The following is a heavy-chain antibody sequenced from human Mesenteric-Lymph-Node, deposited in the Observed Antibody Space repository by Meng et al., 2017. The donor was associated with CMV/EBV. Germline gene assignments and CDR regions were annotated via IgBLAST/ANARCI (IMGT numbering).Heavy chain of an antibody. J-gene: IGHJ4*02. Sequence: GGSLRLSCAASGFTFSGHTMNWVRQAPGKGLEWVSYISSSSSSIFYSDSVRGRFTISRDNAKNSLYLQMNSLSAEDTAVYYCARDFFDSGIGRNYFDYWGQGTLVTVSS. CDR2: ISSSSSSI. D-gene: IGHD3-10*01. V-gene: IGHV3-48*04. CDR3: ARDFFDSGIGRNYFDY. CDR1: GFTFSGHT.